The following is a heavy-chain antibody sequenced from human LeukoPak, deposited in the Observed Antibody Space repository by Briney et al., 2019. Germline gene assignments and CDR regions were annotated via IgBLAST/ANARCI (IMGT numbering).Heavy chain of an antibody. CDR2: IYPGDSDT. CDR3: ARHGSDFWSGYYQTSYYYYYMDV. D-gene: IGHD3-3*01. CDR1: GYSFTSYW. Sequence: GESLKISCKGSGYSFTSYWIGWVRQMPGKGLEWMGIIYPGDSDTRYSPPFQGQVTISADKSISTAYLQWSSLKASDTAMYYCARHGSDFWSGYYQTSYYYYYMDVWGKGTTVTVSS. V-gene: IGHV5-51*01. J-gene: IGHJ6*03.